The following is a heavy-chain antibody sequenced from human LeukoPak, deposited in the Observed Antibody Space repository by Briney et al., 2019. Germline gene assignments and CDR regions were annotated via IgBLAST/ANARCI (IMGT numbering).Heavy chain of an antibody. Sequence: GGSLRLSCAASGFTFSNYEMNWVRQAPGKGLEWVSSISGSGNYMYYADSVKGRFTISRDNAKNSLYLQMNSLRAEDTAVYYCVVGSRYFDWLLNYWGQGTLVTVSS. CDR3: VVGSRYFDWLLNY. CDR2: ISGSGNYM. V-gene: IGHV3-21*01. J-gene: IGHJ4*02. CDR1: GFTFSNYE. D-gene: IGHD3-9*01.